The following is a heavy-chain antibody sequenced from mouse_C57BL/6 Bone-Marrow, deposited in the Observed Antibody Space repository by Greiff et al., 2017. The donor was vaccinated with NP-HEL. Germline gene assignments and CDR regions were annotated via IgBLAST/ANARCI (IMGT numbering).Heavy chain of an antibody. Sequence: QVQLKESGPGLVAPSQSLSITCTVSGFSLTSYGVHWVRQPPGKGLEWLVVIWSDGSTTYNSALKSRLSISKDNSKSQVFLKMNSLQTDDTAMYYCARQGGMVTTEAWFAYWGQGTLVTVSA. CDR2: IWSDGST. V-gene: IGHV2-6-1*01. CDR3: ARQGGMVTTEAWFAY. D-gene: IGHD2-2*01. J-gene: IGHJ3*01. CDR1: GFSLTSYG.